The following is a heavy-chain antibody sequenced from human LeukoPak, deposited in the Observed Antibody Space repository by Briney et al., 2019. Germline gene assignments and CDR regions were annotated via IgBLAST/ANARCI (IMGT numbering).Heavy chain of an antibody. CDR3: ARIPHPDYADAQ. D-gene: IGHD4-17*01. CDR1: GFTVSSFE. CDR2: ISSSGGTM. Sequence: PGGSLRLSCEASGFTVSSFEINWVRQAPGKGLEWVSYISSSGGTMDYADSVKGRFTVSRDNDKKLVHLQLNSLRAEDTAVYFCARIPHPDYADAQWGQGTLVIVSS. J-gene: IGHJ4*02. V-gene: IGHV3-48*03.